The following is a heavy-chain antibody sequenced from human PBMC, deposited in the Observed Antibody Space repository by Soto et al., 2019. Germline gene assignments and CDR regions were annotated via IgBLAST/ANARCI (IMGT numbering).Heavy chain of an antibody. J-gene: IGHJ4*02. CDR2: ISGSGGST. CDR1: GFTFSSYA. CDR3: AKDGGVSCSSTSCYDIHFDY. D-gene: IGHD2-2*01. Sequence: GGSLRLSCAASGFTFSSYAMSWVRQAPGKGLEWVSAISGSGGSTYYADSVKGRFTISRDNSKNTLYLQMNSLRAEDTAVYYCAKDGGVSCSSTSCYDIHFDYWGQGTLVTVSS. V-gene: IGHV3-23*01.